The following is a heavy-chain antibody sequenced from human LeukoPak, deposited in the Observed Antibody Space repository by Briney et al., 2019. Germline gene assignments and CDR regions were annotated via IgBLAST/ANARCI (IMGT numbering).Heavy chain of an antibody. CDR3: AKVLDGLTPDY. CDR2: LSGSGGSS. D-gene: IGHD3/OR15-3a*01. Sequence: PGGSLRLSCAASGFTFSSYAMTWVRQAPGKGLEWVSALSGSGGSSYYADSVKGRFTISRGNSNSTLFLQMNSLRAEDTAVYYCAKVLDGLTPDYWGQGTLVTVSS. J-gene: IGHJ4*02. CDR1: GFTFSSYA. V-gene: IGHV3-23*01.